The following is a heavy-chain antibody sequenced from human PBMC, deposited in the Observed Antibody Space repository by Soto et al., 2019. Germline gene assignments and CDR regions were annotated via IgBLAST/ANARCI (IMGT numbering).Heavy chain of an antibody. CDR1: GFTFSSYA. D-gene: IGHD2-2*01. J-gene: IGHJ5*02. Sequence: GGSLRLSCAASGFTFSSYAMSWVRQAPGKGLEWVSAISGSGGSTYYADSVKGRFTISRDNSKNTLYLQMNSLRAEDTAVYYCAKAGLKSGYCSSTSCYFPTPNWFDPWGQGTLVTVSS. CDR2: ISGSGGST. CDR3: AKAGLKSGYCSSTSCYFPTPNWFDP. V-gene: IGHV3-23*01.